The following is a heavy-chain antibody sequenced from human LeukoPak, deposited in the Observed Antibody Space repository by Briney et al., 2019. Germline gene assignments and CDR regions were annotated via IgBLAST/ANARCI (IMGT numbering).Heavy chain of an antibody. D-gene: IGHD5-18*01. J-gene: IGHJ6*02. CDR3: ARTGYSYGYLYYYYGMDV. CDR2: MNPNSGNT. Sequence: ASVKVSCKASGYTFTSYDIDWVRQATGQGLEWMGWMNPNSGNTGYAQKFQGRVTMTRNTSISTAYMELSSLRSEDTAVYYCARTGYSYGYLYYYYGMDVWGQGTTVTVS. CDR1: GYTFTSYD. V-gene: IGHV1-8*01.